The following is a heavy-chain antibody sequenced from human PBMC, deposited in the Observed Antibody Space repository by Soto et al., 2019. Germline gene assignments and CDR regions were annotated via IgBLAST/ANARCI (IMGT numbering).Heavy chain of an antibody. CDR3: AREYPEMATISLYYGMDV. Sequence: QAQLVESGGGVVQPGRSLRLSCAASGFTFSSYGMHWVRQAPGKGLEWVAVIWYDGSNKYYADSVKGRFTISRDNSKNTLYLQMNSLRAEDTAVYYCAREYPEMATISLYYGMDVWGQGTTVTVSS. CDR1: GFTFSSYG. J-gene: IGHJ6*02. V-gene: IGHV3-33*01. CDR2: IWYDGSNK. D-gene: IGHD5-12*01.